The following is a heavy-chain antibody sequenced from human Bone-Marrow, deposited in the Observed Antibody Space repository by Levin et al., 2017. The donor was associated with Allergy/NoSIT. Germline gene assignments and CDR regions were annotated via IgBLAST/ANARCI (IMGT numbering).Heavy chain of an antibody. J-gene: IGHJ4*02. D-gene: IGHD2-15*01. CDR1: GYTFTDYY. CDR3: ARGGSRLSD. V-gene: IGHV1-2*02. Sequence: GESLKISCKASGYTFTDYYMNWVRQAPGQGLEWMGWINPNSGGTNYAQKFQGRVTMTRDTSISTAYMELSGLRSDDTAVYYCARGGSRLSDWGQGTLVTVSS. CDR2: INPNSGGT.